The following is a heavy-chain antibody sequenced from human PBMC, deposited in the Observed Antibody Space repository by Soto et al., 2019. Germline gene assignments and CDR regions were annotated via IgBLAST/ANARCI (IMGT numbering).Heavy chain of an antibody. CDR1: GFSLTTSGVC. CDR2: IYWDDDK. Sequence: QITLNESGPTVVKPTETLTLTCTFSGFSLTTSGVCVGWVRQSPGKAPEWLAFIYWDDDKRYSTSLKSMLTITKDTSKNQVVLTMANVDPADTATYYCAHRVLRAVFGLVTTTAIYFDFWGQGTPVVVSS. J-gene: IGHJ4*02. V-gene: IGHV2-5*02. CDR3: AHRVLRAVFGLVTTTAIYFDF. D-gene: IGHD3-3*01.